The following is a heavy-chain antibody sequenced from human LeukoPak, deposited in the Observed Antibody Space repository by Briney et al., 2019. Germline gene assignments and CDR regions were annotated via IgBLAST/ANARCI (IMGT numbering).Heavy chain of an antibody. V-gene: IGHV4-59*01. CDR2: IYSSGST. Sequence: PSETLSLTRTVSGGSISGYYWSWIRQPPGKGLEWIGYIYSSGSTKYNPSLKSRVTISLDTSKSQFSLKLSSVTAADTAVYYCARAVGSNWYASDYWGQGTLVTVSS. J-gene: IGHJ4*02. D-gene: IGHD6-13*01. CDR3: ARAVGSNWYASDY. CDR1: GGSISGYY.